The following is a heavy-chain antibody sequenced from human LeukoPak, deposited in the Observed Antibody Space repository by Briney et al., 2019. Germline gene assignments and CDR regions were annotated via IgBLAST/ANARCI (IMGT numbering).Heavy chain of an antibody. CDR3: ARGSGSYHRNYFDY. CDR1: GFTFSSYC. V-gene: IGHV3-33*01. J-gene: IGHJ4*02. CDR2: IWYDGSNK. D-gene: IGHD1-26*01. Sequence: GRSLRLSCAASGFTFSSYCMHWVRQAPGKGLEWVAVIWYDGSNKYYADSVKGRFTISRDNSKNTLYLQMNSLRAEDTAVYYCARGSGSYHRNYFDYWGQGTLVTASS.